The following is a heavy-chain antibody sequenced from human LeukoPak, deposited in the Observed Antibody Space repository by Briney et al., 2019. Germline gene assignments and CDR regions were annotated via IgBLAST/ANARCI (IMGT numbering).Heavy chain of an antibody. CDR1: GGSISSSSYY. CDR2: IYYSGST. D-gene: IGHD6-6*01. J-gene: IGHJ5*02. CDR3: ARSPLIAARPIGANWFDP. Sequence: SETLSLTCTVSGGSISSSSYYWGWIRQPPGKGLEWIGSIYYSGSTYYNPSPKSRVTISVDTSKNRFSLKLSSVTAADTAVYYCARSPLIAARPIGANWFDPWGQGTLVTVSS. V-gene: IGHV4-39*01.